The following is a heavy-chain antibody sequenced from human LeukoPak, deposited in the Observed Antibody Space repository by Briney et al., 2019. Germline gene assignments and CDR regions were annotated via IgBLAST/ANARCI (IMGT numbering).Heavy chain of an antibody. V-gene: IGHV4-31*03. CDR3: ARGHPHYDSSGYLFDY. CDR2: IYYSGST. J-gene: IGHJ4*02. Sequence: PSQTLSLTCTVSGGSISSGGYYWSWIRQHPGKGLEWIGYIYYSGSTYYNPSLKSRVTISVDTSKNQFSLKLSSVTAADTAVYYCARGHPHYDSSGYLFDYWGQGTLVTVSS. CDR1: GGSISSGGYY. D-gene: IGHD3-22*01.